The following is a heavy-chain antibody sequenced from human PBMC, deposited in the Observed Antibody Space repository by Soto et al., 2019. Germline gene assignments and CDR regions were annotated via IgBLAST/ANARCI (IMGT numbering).Heavy chain of an antibody. J-gene: IGHJ6*02. CDR3: ARAKDRKQVGGNYYSILDV. D-gene: IGHD2-2*01. V-gene: IGHV1-69*12. CDR2: IMPVFATP. Sequence: QVQLVQSGAEVKKPGSSVKVSCKASVGTFSTSAISWVRQAPGQGLEWVGGIMPVFATPDYAQKFQGRVTTTADESTTTAYLERTSLRPDDTPVYSCARAKDRKQVGGNYYSILDVWGQGTGIIVSS. CDR1: VGTFSTSA.